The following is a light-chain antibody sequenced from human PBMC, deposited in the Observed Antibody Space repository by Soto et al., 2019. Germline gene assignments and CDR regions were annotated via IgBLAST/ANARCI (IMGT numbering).Light chain of an antibody. Sequence: DIQMTQSPSTLSASVGDRVTITCRASQSISSWLAWYQQKPGKAPKLLIYKASSLESGVPSRFSGSGSGTEFTLAIRSLQPDDFATYYCQQYNSWYTFGQGTKLEIK. CDR1: QSISSW. CDR3: QQYNSWYT. CDR2: KAS. J-gene: IGKJ2*01. V-gene: IGKV1-5*03.